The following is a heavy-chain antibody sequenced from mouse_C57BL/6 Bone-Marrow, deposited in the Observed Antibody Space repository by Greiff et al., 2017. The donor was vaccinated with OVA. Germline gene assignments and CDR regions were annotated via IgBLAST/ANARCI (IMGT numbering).Heavy chain of an antibody. D-gene: IGHD1-1*01. CDR1: GYTFTSYW. J-gene: IGHJ2*01. CDR3: ARPLDYGSSRDY. Sequence: VQLQQPGAELVMPGASVKLSCKASGYTFTSYWMHWVKQRPGQGLEWIGEIDPSDSYTNYNQKFKGKSTLTVDKSSSTAYMQLSSLTSEDSAVYYCARPLDYGSSRDYWGQGTTLTVSS. CDR2: IDPSDSYT. V-gene: IGHV1-69*01.